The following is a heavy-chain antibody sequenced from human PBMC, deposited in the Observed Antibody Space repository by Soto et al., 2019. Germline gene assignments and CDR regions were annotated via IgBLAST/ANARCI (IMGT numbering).Heavy chain of an antibody. Sequence: QVQLVESGGGEVQPGRSLTISCAASGFTFSTYGMHWVRQTPGKGLECVAVISYDGTTKFYSDSVNGRFTISRDNFKNPLTLQMNSVRADDTAVYSCAKDLQSYGDYYYYGYGMDFWGIWTRVTVSS. D-gene: IGHD4-17*01. J-gene: IGHJ6*04. CDR3: AKDLQSYGDYYYYGYGMDF. V-gene: IGHV3-30*18. CDR1: GFTFSTYG. CDR2: ISYDGTTK.